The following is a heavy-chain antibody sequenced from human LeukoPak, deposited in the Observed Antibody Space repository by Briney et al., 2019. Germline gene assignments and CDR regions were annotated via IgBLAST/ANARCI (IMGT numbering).Heavy chain of an antibody. CDR2: ISYDGRNE. Sequence: GGSLRLSCAASGFTFTTSGMHWVRQAPGKGLEWVAFISYDGRNEFYADSVKGRFTISRDNSKNTLYLQMNSLTAEDTAVYYCTKDRSGANSGNDYWGQGTLVTVSS. CDR1: GFTFTTSG. V-gene: IGHV3-30*18. D-gene: IGHD4-23*01. CDR3: TKDRSGANSGNDY. J-gene: IGHJ4*02.